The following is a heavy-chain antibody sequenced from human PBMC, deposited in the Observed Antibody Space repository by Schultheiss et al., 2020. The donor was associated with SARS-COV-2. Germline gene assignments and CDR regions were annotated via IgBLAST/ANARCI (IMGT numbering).Heavy chain of an antibody. CDR3: ARRRSDGNWYLDT. D-gene: IGHD4-23*01. J-gene: IGHJ4*02. CDR1: GGSISSGDYY. V-gene: IGHV4-30-4*01. Sequence: SQTLSLTCTVSGGSISSGDYYWSWIRQPPGKGLEWIGYIDYEGRIFYNPSLKSRLTISLDTSKNQFSLKLTSVIAADTAVYYCARRRSDGNWYLDTWGQGTLVTVSS. CDR2: IDYEGRI.